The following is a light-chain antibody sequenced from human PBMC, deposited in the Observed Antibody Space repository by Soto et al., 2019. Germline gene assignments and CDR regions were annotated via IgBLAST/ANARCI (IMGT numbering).Light chain of an antibody. V-gene: IGKV3-15*01. CDR1: QSVGRN. CDR2: DAS. Sequence: LLTQFPATLSLSPGEGATLSCSASQSVGRNLDWYQHKPGQAPTLLIYDASTRATGVPARFVGSGSGTAFTLTISSLQSEDLAIYYCQQYNNWPITFGQGTPLDIK. J-gene: IGKJ5*01. CDR3: QQYNNWPIT.